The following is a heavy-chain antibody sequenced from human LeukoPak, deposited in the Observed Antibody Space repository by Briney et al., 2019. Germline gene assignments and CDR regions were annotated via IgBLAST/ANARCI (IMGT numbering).Heavy chain of an antibody. CDR3: ARDDRFTMVREPGGY. Sequence: ASVEVSCKASGYTFTGYYMHWVRQAPGQGLEWMGRINPNSGGTNYAQKFQGRVTMTRDTSISTAYMELSRLRSDDTAVYYCARDDRFTMVREPGGYWGQGTLVTVSS. CDR2: INPNSGGT. V-gene: IGHV1-2*06. CDR1: GYTFTGYY. J-gene: IGHJ4*02. D-gene: IGHD3-10*01.